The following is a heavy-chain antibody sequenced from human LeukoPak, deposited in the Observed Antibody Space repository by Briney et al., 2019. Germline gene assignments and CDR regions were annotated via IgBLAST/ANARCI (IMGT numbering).Heavy chain of an antibody. D-gene: IGHD2-2*03. V-gene: IGHV3-23*01. J-gene: IGHJ4*02. CDR3: ASGYCGSTNCRRDY. Sequence: PGGSLRLSCAASGFTFSNYAMNWVRQAPGKGLDWVSGISVSGSTTYYADSVKGRFTISRDDSKNTVYRQMNSLRAEDTAVYYCASGYCGSTNCRRDYWGQGTLVTVSS. CDR1: GFTFSNYA. CDR2: ISVSGSTT.